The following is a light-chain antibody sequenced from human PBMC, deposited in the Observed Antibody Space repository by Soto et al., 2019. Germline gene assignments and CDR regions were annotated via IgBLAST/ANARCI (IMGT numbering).Light chain of an antibody. V-gene: IGLV3-1*01. Sequence: SYELPQPPSVSVSTGQTASITLSGVKLGDKYACWYQQKPGQSPVLVIYQDSKRPSGIPERFSGSNSGNTATLTISGIKAMDEADYYCQAWDSSTGVFGTGTKGTVL. CDR3: QAWDSSTGV. CDR2: QDS. J-gene: IGLJ1*01. CDR1: KLGDKY.